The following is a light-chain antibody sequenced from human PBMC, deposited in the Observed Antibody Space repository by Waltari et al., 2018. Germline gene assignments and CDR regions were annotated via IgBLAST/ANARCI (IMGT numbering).Light chain of an antibody. CDR1: QSVSGGY. Sequence: EIVMTQSPTTVSLSPGDGATLSCRASQSVSGGYLSWYQQKPGQAPRLLIYGTSTRATGVPARFSGSGSGTDFTLTISNLQPDDFAVYYCQQDFNLPFTCGPGTKVEIK. V-gene: IGKV3D-7*01. CDR3: QQDFNLPFT. J-gene: IGKJ3*01. CDR2: GTS.